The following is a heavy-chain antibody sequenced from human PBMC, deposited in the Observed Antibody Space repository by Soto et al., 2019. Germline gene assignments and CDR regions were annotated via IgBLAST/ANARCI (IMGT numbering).Heavy chain of an antibody. CDR2: ISYDGSNK. J-gene: IGHJ1*01. CDR3: ARGPGEYRDYGDAVYFQH. D-gene: IGHD4-17*01. Sequence: TGGSLRLSCAASGFTFSSYAMHWVRQAPGKGLEWVAVISYDGSNKYYADSVKGRFTISRDDSKNTLYLQMDSLRAEDTAVYYCARGPGEYRDYGDAVYFQHWSQGTLVTVSS. CDR1: GFTFSSYA. V-gene: IGHV3-30-3*01.